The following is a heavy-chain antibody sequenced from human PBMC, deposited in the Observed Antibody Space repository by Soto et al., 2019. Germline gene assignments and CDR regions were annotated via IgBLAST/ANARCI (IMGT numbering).Heavy chain of an antibody. D-gene: IGHD6-25*01. J-gene: IGHJ3*02. Sequence: GGSRRLSCAASGFTFNSYAMMWVRQAPGKRLEWVSSTSGAGESTSYAGSVKGRFTLSRDNSKNTLQLQMNSLTAKGTAVYSCAQDQKRRPVAFDIRREGTMVTDS. V-gene: IGHV3-23*01. CDR2: TSGAGEST. CDR3: AQDQKRRPVAFDI. CDR1: GFTFNSYA.